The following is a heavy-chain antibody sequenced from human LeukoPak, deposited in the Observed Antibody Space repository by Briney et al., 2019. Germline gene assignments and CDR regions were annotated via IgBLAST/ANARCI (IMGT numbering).Heavy chain of an antibody. J-gene: IGHJ4*02. V-gene: IGHV1-2*02. Sequence: GSVKVSCKASGYTFTGYYMHWVRQAPGQGLEWMGWINPNSGGTNYAQKFQGRVTMTRDTSISTAYMELSRLRSDDTAVYYCARGTRITMVRGVIKIDYWGQGTLVTVSS. D-gene: IGHD3-10*01. CDR3: ARGTRITMVRGVIKIDY. CDR2: INPNSGGT. CDR1: GYTFTGYY.